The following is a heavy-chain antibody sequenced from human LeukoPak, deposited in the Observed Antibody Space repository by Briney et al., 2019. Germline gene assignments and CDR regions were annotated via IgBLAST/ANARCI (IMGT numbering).Heavy chain of an antibody. CDR2: IRYDGSNK. J-gene: IGHJ4*02. CDR3: ARLQRWDYGGNRGSDY. V-gene: IGHV3-30*02. D-gene: IGHD4-23*01. Sequence: PGGSLRLSCAASGFTFSNYGMHWVRQAPGKGLEWVSFIRYDGSNKYYADSVKGRFTISRDNSKNTLYVQMNSLRADDTAVYYCARLQRWDYGGNRGSDYWGQGTLVTVSS. CDR1: GFTFSNYG.